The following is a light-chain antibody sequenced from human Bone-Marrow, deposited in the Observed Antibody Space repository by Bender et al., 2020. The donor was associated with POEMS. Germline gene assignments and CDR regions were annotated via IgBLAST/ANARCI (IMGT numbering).Light chain of an antibody. V-gene: IGLV6-57*01. CDR1: SSSIASDY. J-gene: IGLJ3*02. CDR2: EDD. CDR3: QSYDTSSQV. Sequence: NFMLTQPHSLSESPGKTITISCTRSSSSIASDYVQWYQQRPGSPPTTVIFEDDQRPSGVPGRFSGSIDSSSNSASLTISGLKTEDEADYYCQSYDTSSQVFGGGTKLTVL.